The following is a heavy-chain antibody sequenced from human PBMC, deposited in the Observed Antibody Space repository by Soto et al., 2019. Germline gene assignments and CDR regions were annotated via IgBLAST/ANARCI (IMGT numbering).Heavy chain of an antibody. CDR3: ARDPGGRGPFGP. D-gene: IGHD1-26*01. V-gene: IGHV4-59*01. CDR2: IYYTGNT. J-gene: IGHJ5*01. CDR1: NVSISSSY. Sequence: PSETLSLTCSVSNVSISSSYWSWIRQPPGKGLEWIGYIYYTGNTKYNPSLKSRVTISVDTSKNEFSLKLRSVATADTAVYFCARDPGGRGPFGPWGQGTLVTVSS.